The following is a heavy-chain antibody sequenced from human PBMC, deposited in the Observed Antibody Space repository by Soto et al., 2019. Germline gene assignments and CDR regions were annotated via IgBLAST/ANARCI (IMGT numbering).Heavy chain of an antibody. CDR1: GGSVSSGAYY. V-gene: IGHV4-61*08. Sequence: SETLSLTCTVSGGSVSSGAYYWNWIRQPPGKGLEWIGYFYYSGITHYNPSLKSRVTISVDTSKNQFSLKLSSVTAADTAVYYCAPWFDPWGPGTLVTVSS. J-gene: IGHJ5*01. CDR2: FYYSGIT. CDR3: APWFDP.